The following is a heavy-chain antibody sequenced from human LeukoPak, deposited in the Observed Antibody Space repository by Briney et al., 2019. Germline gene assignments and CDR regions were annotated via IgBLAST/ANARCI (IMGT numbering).Heavy chain of an antibody. D-gene: IGHD1-1*01. CDR1: GFSFEAYG. J-gene: IGHJ4*02. CDR3: TRVTSWRTGFDY. Sequence: GGSLKLSCAASGFSFEAYGMYWVRQAPGNGLEWVSGITWNSDDMAYADSVKGRFTISRDNAKNCLYLQMNSLTVEDTALYYCTRVTSWRTGFDYWGQGNLVTVSS. V-gene: IGHV3-9*01. CDR2: ITWNSDDM.